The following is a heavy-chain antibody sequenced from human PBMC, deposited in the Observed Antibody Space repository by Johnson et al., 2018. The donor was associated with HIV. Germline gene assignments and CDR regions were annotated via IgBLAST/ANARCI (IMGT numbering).Heavy chain of an antibody. Sequence: QVQLVESGGGLVKPGGSLRLSCAASGFTFSDYYMSWIRQAPGKGLEWVAVISYDGSNKYYADSVKGRFTISRDNSKNTLYLQMNSLRAEDTAVYYCAKEMRGVAAAGKRGSSAFDIWGQGTMVTVSS. J-gene: IGHJ3*02. CDR2: ISYDGSNK. CDR1: GFTFSDYY. D-gene: IGHD6-13*01. V-gene: IGHV3-30*18. CDR3: AKEMRGVAAAGKRGSSAFDI.